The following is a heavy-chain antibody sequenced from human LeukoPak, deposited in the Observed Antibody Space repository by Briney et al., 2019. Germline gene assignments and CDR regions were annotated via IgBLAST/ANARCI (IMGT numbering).Heavy chain of an antibody. J-gene: IGHJ4*02. CDR3: AREESYYDLLTGYSGVIDY. V-gene: IGHV1-8*02. D-gene: IGHD3-9*01. CDR1: GYTFTGYY. Sequence: GASVKVSCKASGYTFTGYYMHWVRQAPGQGLECMGWMNPNSGNTGYAQKFQGRVTMTRNTSISTAYMELSSLRSEDTAVYYCAREESYYDLLTGYSGVIDYWGQGTLVTVSS. CDR2: MNPNSGNT.